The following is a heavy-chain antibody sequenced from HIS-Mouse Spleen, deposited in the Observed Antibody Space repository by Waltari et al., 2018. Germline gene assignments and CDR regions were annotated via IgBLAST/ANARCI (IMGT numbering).Heavy chain of an antibody. D-gene: IGHD1-26*01. V-gene: IGHV1-2*02. CDR1: GYTFTGYY. Sequence: QVQLVQSGAEVKKPGASVTVSCKASGYTFTGYYMPRARQAPGQGLEWMGWINPNSGGTNYAQKFQGRVTMTRDTSISTAYMELSRLRSDDTAVYYCARDREVDWYFDLWGRGTLVTVSS. J-gene: IGHJ2*01. CDR3: ARDREVDWYFDL. CDR2: INPNSGGT.